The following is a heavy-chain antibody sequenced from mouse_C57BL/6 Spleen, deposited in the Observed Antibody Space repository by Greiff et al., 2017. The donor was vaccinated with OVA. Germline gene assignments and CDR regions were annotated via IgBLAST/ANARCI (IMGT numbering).Heavy chain of an antibody. CDR2: IYPSDSET. CDR3: ARRFYYGNLGY. D-gene: IGHD2-1*01. J-gene: IGHJ2*01. Sequence: QVQLQQPGAELVRPGSSVKLSCKASGYTFTSYWMDWVKQRPGQGLEWIGNIYPSDSETHYNQKFKDKATLTVDKSSSTAYMQLSSLTSVDSAVXSCARRFYYGNLGYWGQGTTLTVSS. CDR1: GYTFTSYW. V-gene: IGHV1-61*01.